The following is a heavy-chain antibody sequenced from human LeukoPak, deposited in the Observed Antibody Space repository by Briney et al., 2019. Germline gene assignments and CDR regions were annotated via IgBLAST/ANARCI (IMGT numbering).Heavy chain of an antibody. CDR3: ARGRETYYDILTGYYDY. CDR2: MNPNSGNT. D-gene: IGHD3-9*01. J-gene: IGHJ4*02. V-gene: IGHV1-8*01. Sequence: ASVKVSCKASGYTFTSYDINWVRQATGQGLEWMGWMNPNSGNTGYAQKFQGRVTMIRNTSISTAYMELSSLRSEDTAVYYCARGRETYYDILTGYYDYWGQGTLVTVSS. CDR1: GYTFTSYD.